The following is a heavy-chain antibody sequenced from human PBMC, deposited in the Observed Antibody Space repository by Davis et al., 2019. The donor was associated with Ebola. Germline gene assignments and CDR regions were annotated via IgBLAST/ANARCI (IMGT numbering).Heavy chain of an antibody. CDR3: ARHGSDLWSGYLTDPLDY. CDR2: IDPSDSYT. Sequence: GESLKISCKGSGYSFTSYWISWVRQMPGKGLEWMGRIDPSDSYTNYSPSFQGHVTISADKSISTAYLQWSSLKASDTAMYYCARHGSDLWSGYLTDPLDYWGQGTLVTVSS. J-gene: IGHJ4*02. V-gene: IGHV5-10-1*01. CDR1: GYSFTSYW. D-gene: IGHD3-3*01.